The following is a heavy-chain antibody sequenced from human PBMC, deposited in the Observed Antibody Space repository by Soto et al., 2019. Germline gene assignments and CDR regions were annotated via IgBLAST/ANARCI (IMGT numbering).Heavy chain of an antibody. V-gene: IGHV4-4*07. J-gene: IGHJ5*02. CDR2: IYPTGTT. CDR1: GSSISCFY. D-gene: IGHD1-1*01. CDR3: VRDGTKTLRDWFDP. Sequence: AADSLSRTCTFSGSSISCFYWSWIRKSAGKGLEWIGRIYPTGTTDYNPSLKSRVMMSVDTSKKQFSVKLRSVTAEDTAVYYCVRDGTKTLRDWFDPWGQGISVTVSS.